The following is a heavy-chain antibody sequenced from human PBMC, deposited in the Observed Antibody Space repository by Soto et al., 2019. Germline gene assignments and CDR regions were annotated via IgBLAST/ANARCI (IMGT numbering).Heavy chain of an antibody. J-gene: IGHJ6*02. CDR2: IYYNGIT. CDR1: GDSVDQRNYY. Sequence: PSETLSLTCSVSGDSVDQRNYYWTWIRQRPGKGLEWLGNIYYNGITFYNSSLKSRLTISIDTSMYQFSLKVTSVTAAYTAMYFCARDKGYHDFWIASHFYYCLDVWGQGTTVT. CDR3: ARDKGYHDFWIASHFYYCLDV. V-gene: IGHV4-31*03. D-gene: IGHD3-3*01.